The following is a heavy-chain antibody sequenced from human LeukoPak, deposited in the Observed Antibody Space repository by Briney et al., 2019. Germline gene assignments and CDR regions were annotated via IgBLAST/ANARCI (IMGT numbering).Heavy chain of an antibody. CDR2: ITAGSSYI. CDR1: GFSFDSYG. J-gene: IGHJ5*02. V-gene: IGHV3-21*01. D-gene: IGHD3-22*01. CDR3: AREAYYPNTSGLKWFDP. Sequence: PGGSLRLSCSGSGFSFDSYGMHWVRRAPGKGLEWVSSITAGSSYIEYADSVKGRFTISRDNGRHSVFLQMNSLRVEDTAIYYCAREAYYPNTSGLKWFDPWGQGTPVTVSS.